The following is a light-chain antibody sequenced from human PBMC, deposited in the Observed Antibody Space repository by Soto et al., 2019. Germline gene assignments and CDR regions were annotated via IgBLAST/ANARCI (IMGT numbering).Light chain of an antibody. V-gene: IGKV3-15*01. J-gene: IGKJ2*01. CDR3: QQYEKWPQT. CDR2: YAS. CDR1: QNLSRN. Sequence: EMVMTQSPATLSVSQGERATLSCRASQNLSRNLAWYQQQPGQAPRLLIFYASTRATGIPARFSGSGSGTDFTLSISSLQSEGVAVYYCQQYEKWPQTLGEGTKLEIK.